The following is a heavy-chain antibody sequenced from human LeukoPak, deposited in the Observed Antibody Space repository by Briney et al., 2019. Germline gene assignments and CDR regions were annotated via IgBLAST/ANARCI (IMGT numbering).Heavy chain of an antibody. CDR3: AKDQYIYGSSPFDY. CDR1: GFTFSRYA. Sequence: GGSLRLSCSASGFTFSRYAMSWVRQAPGKRLEWVSSFSGGAGKTYYADSVKGRFTISRDNSQNTVYLQMSSLRAEDTAVYYCAKDQYIYGSSPFDYWGQGTLVTVSS. CDR2: FSGGAGKT. V-gene: IGHV3-23*01. D-gene: IGHD3-10*01. J-gene: IGHJ4*02.